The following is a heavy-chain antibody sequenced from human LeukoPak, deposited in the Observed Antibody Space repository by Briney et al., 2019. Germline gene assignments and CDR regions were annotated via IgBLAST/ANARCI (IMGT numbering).Heavy chain of an antibody. CDR3: ARHGLTGSFDI. J-gene: IGHJ3*02. D-gene: IGHD7-27*01. CDR1: GYTFTSYW. V-gene: IGHV5-51*01. Sequence: GESLQISCKGSGYTFTSYWSAWGRQVPGKGLEWMGIIYPGDSDNRNSPSFQGQVTISVDRSISTAYLQWSSLKASDTAMYYCARHGLTGSFDIWGQGTMVTVSS. CDR2: IYPGDSDN.